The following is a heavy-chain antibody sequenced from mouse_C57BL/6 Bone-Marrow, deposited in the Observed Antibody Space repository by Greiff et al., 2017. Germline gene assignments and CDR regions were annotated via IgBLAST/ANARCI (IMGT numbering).Heavy chain of an antibody. CDR1: GYTFTSYW. J-gene: IGHJ2*01. CDR2: INPSSGYT. V-gene: IGHV1-7*01. D-gene: IGHD1-1*01. Sequence: QVQLKESGAELAKPGASVKLSCKASGYTFTSYWMHWVKQRPGQGLEWIGYINPSSGYTKYNQKFKDKATLTADKSSSTAYMQLSRLTYEDSASNITAVVATDYFDYWGQGTTLTVSS. CDR3: AVVATDYFDY.